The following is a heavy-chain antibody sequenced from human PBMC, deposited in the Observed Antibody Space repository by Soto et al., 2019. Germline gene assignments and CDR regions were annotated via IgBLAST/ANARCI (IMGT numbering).Heavy chain of an antibody. V-gene: IGHV1-69*01. D-gene: IGHD2-21*02. CDR2: IIPIFGTA. Sequence: QVQLVQSGAEVKKPGSSVKVSCKASGGTFSSYAISWVRQAPGQGLEWMGGIIPIFGTANYAHKFQGRVTITADESTSTAYMELRSLRSEDTAVYYCARERVTFYFDYWGKGTLVTVSS. J-gene: IGHJ4*02. CDR3: ARERVTFYFDY. CDR1: GGTFSSYA.